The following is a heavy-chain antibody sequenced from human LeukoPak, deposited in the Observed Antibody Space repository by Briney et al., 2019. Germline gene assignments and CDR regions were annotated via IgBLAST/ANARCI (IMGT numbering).Heavy chain of an antibody. CDR1: GFTFSSYA. CDR2: ISSNGGST. V-gene: IGHV3-64*01. CDR3: ARDGRRGYDSFDY. Sequence: GGSLRLSCAASGFTFSSYAMHWVRQAPGKGLEYVSAISSNGGSTYYANSVKGRFTISRDNSKNTLYLQMGSLRAEDMAVYYCARDGRRGYDSFDYWGQGTLVTVSS. D-gene: IGHD5-12*01. J-gene: IGHJ4*02.